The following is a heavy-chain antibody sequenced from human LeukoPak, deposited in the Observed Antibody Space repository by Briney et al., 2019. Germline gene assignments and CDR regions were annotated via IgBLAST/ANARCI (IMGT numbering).Heavy chain of an antibody. CDR3: ARAYYSTSWYGV. J-gene: IGHJ3*01. V-gene: IGHV4-39*02. CDR1: GGSISSYY. Sequence: SETLSLTCTVSGGSISSYYWSWIRQPPGKGLEWIGTIYYSGITDYNSSLKSRVTISVDTSKNQFSVTLSSVTAADTAVYYCARAYYSTSWYGVWGQGTLVTVSS. D-gene: IGHD2-2*01. CDR2: IYYSGIT.